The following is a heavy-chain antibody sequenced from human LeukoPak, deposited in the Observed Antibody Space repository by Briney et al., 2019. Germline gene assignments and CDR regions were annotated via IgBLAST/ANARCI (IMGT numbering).Heavy chain of an antibody. CDR3: ARDRLLWFGESETGFDP. CDR1: GGTFSSYA. V-gene: IGHV1-69*04. CDR2: IIPILGIA. J-gene: IGHJ5*02. Sequence: GASVKVSCKASGGTFSSYAISWVRQAPGQGLEWMGRIIPILGIANYAQKLQGRVTMTTDTSTSTAYMELRSLRSDDTAVYYCARDRLLWFGESETGFDPWGQGTLVTVSS. D-gene: IGHD3-10*01.